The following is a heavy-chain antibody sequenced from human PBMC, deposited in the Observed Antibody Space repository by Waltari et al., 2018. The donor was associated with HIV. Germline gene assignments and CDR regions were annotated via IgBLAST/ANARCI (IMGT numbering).Heavy chain of an antibody. CDR2: IYYSGST. Sequence: QLQLQESGPGLVKPSETLSLTCTVSGGSISSSSFYWGWIRQPPGKGLGWFGSIYYSGSTSFNPPLKGRVTMSVDTSNNQFSLQLSSVTAADTAVYYCARRGPLVAARAYYFDCWGQGTLVTVSS. V-gene: IGHV4-39*01. CDR3: ARRGPLVAARAYYFDC. CDR1: GGSISSSSFY. D-gene: IGHD1-26*01. J-gene: IGHJ4*02.